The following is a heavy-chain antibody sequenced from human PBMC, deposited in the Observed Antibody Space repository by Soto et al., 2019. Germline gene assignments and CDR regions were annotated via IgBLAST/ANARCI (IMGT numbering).Heavy chain of an antibody. CDR2: INPQTGGT. J-gene: IGHJ6*02. CDR3: ARERYQVISDGMDV. V-gene: IGHV1-2*02. CDR1: GYTFTGYY. Sequence: QVQLVQSGAEVKTPGASVRVSCKASGYTFTGYYIHWVREAPGQGLEWMGWINPQTGGTSYAQKFQGRVTLSRDTSINTAYLELSRLTFDDAAVYFCARERYQVISDGMDVWGQGTTVPVSS. D-gene: IGHD2-2*01.